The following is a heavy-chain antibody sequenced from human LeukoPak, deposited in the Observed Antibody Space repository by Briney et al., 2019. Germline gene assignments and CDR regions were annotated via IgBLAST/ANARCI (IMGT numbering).Heavy chain of an antibody. CDR1: GGSFSGYY. CDR3: ARLNYDILTGYWTFFDY. D-gene: IGHD3-9*01. V-gene: IGHV4-34*01. CDR2: INHSGST. Sequence: SETLSLTCAVYGGSFSGYYWSWIRQPPGKGLEWIGEINHSGSTNYSPSLKSRVTISVDTSKNQFSLKLSSVTAADTAVYYCARLNYDILTGYWTFFDYWGQGTLVTVSS. J-gene: IGHJ4*02.